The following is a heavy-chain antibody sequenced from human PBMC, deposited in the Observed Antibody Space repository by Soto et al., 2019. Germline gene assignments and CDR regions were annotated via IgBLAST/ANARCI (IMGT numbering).Heavy chain of an antibody. D-gene: IGHD6-6*01. Sequence: ETLSLTCAVYGGSFSGYYWGWIRQPPGKGLEWVGEINHSGSTNYNPSLKSRVTISVDTSKNPFSLKLSSVTAADTAVYYCARVRAARPGYYYYYMDVWGKGTTVTVSS. J-gene: IGHJ6*03. CDR1: GGSFSGYY. CDR3: ARVRAARPGYYYYYMDV. CDR2: INHSGST. V-gene: IGHV4-34*01.